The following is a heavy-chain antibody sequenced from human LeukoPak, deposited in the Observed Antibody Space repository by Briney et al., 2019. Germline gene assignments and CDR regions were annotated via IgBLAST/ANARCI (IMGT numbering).Heavy chain of an antibody. CDR3: ARDRNGDGATYFSY. Sequence: SETLSLTCTVSGGSINTYYWSWVRQPAGKGLEWIGRIYSGGSTHHNPSLNSRVTMSVDSSKNQFSLKLSSVTAADTAVYYCARDRNGDGATYFSYWGQGTLVTVSS. CDR2: IYSGGST. CDR1: GGSINTYY. J-gene: IGHJ4*02. V-gene: IGHV4-4*07. D-gene: IGHD4/OR15-4a*01.